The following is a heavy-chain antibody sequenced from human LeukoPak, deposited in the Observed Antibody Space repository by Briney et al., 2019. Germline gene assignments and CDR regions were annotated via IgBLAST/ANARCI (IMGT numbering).Heavy chain of an antibody. CDR2: INGDGSST. CDR3: ARDWFGIES. V-gene: IGHV3-74*01. D-gene: IGHD3-16*01. Sequence: GGSLRLSCAASGFTFSNYSMHWVRQAPGRGLVWVSRINGDGSSTDYADSVKGRFTISRDNAKNTVNLQMNSLRAEDTAVYYCARDWFGIESWGQGTLVTVSS. J-gene: IGHJ4*02. CDR1: GFTFSNYS.